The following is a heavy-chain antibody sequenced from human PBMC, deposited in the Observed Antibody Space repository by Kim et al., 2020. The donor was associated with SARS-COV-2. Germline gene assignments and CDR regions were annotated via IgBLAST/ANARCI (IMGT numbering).Heavy chain of an antibody. CDR3: ARGAVRGVIWFDP. CDR1: GGTFSSYA. CDR2: IIPIFGTA. J-gene: IGHJ5*02. V-gene: IGHV1-69*13. Sequence: SVKVSCKASGGTFSSYAISWVRQAPGQGLEWMGGIIPIFGTANYAQKFQGRVTITADESTSTAYMELSSLRSEDTAVYYCARGAVRGVIWFDPWGQGTLVTVSS. D-gene: IGHD3-10*01.